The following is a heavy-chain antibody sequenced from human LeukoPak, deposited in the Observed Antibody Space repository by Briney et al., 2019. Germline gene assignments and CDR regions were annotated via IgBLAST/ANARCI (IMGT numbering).Heavy chain of an antibody. J-gene: IGHJ6*02. D-gene: IGHD1-1*01. CDR2: INHGGAT. Sequence: SETLSLTCAVYGVSFSDYYWTWIRQPPGQGLQWIGEINHGGATNYNPSLKSRVTISVDTSKNQLSLKLSSVTAADTAVYYCARVGGTNYYYYGMDVWGQGTTVTVSS. CDR1: GVSFSDYY. V-gene: IGHV4-34*01. CDR3: ARVGGTNYYYYGMDV.